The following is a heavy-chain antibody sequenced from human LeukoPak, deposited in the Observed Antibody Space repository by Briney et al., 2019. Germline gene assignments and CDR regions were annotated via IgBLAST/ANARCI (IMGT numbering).Heavy chain of an antibody. D-gene: IGHD3-10*01. Sequence: GGSLRLSCAASGFTFSSYGMSWVRQAPGKGLEWVSAISGSGGSTYYADSVKGRFTISRDNSKNTLYLQMNSLRAEDTAVYYCARDRYYPDAFDIWGQGTMVTVSS. V-gene: IGHV3-23*01. CDR3: ARDRYYPDAFDI. CDR1: GFTFSSYG. J-gene: IGHJ3*02. CDR2: ISGSGGST.